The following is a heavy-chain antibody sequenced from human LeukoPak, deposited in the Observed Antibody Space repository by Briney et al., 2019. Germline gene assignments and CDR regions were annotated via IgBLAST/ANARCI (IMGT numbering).Heavy chain of an antibody. CDR3: ARDGYYYDSSGYYATLPGVY. Sequence: GGSLRLSCAASGFTFNNYAMNWVRQAPGKGLEWVSYIMNGGSATHYAESVKGRFTISRDDAKNSLYLQMNSLRAEDTAVYYCARDGYYYDSSGYYATLPGVYWGQGTLVTVSS. CDR2: IMNGGSAT. CDR1: GFTFNNYA. V-gene: IGHV3-48*03. J-gene: IGHJ4*02. D-gene: IGHD3-22*01.